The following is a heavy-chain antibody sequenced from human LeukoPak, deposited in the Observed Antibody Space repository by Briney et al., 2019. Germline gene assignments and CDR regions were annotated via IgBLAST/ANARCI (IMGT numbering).Heavy chain of an antibody. CDR3: ARDYRQSVPAALFDY. J-gene: IGHJ4*02. CDR1: GFTFSDYY. Sequence: GGSLRLSCAASGFTFSDYYMSWIRQAPGKGLEWVSYISSSGSTIYYADSVKGRFTISRDSAKNSLYLQMNCLRAEDTAVYYCARDYRQSVPAALFDYWGQGTLVTVSS. D-gene: IGHD2-2*01. CDR2: ISSSGSTI. V-gene: IGHV3-11*01.